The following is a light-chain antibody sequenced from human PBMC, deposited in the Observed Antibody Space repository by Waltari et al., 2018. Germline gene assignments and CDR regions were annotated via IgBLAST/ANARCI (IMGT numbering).Light chain of an antibody. V-gene: IGKV1-39*01. CDR3: QQSYSTPQT. J-gene: IGKJ3*01. Sequence: DIQMTQSPSSLSASVGDRVTITCRASQSISSYLNWYQQKPGKAPKLLIYAESSLQRGVPSRFSGSGSGTDFTLTISSLQPEDFATYYCQQSYSTPQTFGPGTKVDIK. CDR2: AES. CDR1: QSISSY.